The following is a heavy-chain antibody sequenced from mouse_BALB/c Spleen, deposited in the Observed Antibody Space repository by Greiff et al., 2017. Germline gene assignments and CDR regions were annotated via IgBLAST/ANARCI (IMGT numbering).Heavy chain of an antibody. CDR3: ARGGYCGGAYYLDY. CDR1: GYAFTSYN. CDR2: IDPYNGGT. Sequence: EVQLQESGPELVKPGASVKVSCKASGYAFTSYNMYWVKQSHGKSLEWIGYIDPYNGGTSYNQKFKGKATLTVDKSSSTAYMHLNSLTSEASAVYYCARGGYCGGAYYLDYWGQGTTLTVSS. J-gene: IGHJ2*01. V-gene: IGHV1S135*01. D-gene: IGHD1-1*02.